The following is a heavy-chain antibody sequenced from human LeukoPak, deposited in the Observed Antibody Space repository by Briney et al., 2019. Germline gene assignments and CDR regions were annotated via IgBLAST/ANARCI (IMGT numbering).Heavy chain of an antibody. Sequence: GGSLRLSCTASGFTFSGHWIHWVRQPPGMGLVWVSRINERGTDSMYAESVKGRFTISRDNAKNTVYLQMNSLRAEDTAVYYCARAGSIRFDYWGQGTLVTVSS. CDR3: ARAGSIRFDY. CDR2: INERGTDS. CDR1: GFTFSGHW. D-gene: IGHD1-26*01. J-gene: IGHJ4*02. V-gene: IGHV3-74*03.